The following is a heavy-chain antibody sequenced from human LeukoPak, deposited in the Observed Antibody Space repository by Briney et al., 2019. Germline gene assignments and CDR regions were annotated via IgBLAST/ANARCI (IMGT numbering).Heavy chain of an antibody. Sequence: PSETLSLTCTVSGGSISSYYWSWIRQPAGKGLEWIGRIYSSGSTNYNPSLKSRVTMSVDTSKNQFSLKLTSVTAADTAVYYCAGYSGSSWVFFDCWGQGTLVTVSS. V-gene: IGHV4-4*07. CDR2: IYSSGST. J-gene: IGHJ4*02. CDR3: AGYSGSSWVFFDC. CDR1: GGSISSYY. D-gene: IGHD6-6*01.